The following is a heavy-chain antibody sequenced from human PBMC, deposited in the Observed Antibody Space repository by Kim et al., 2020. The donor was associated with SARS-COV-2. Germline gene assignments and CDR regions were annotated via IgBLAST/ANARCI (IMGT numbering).Heavy chain of an antibody. J-gene: IGHJ3*02. D-gene: IGHD3-16*02. CDR2: FDPEDGET. V-gene: IGHV1-24*01. Sequence: ASVKVSCKVSGYTLTELSMHWVRQAPGKGLEWMGGFDPEDGETIYAQKFQGRVTMTEDTSTDTAYMELSSLRSEDTAVYYCATERPAYDYVWGSYRYTPFLLGAFDIWGQGTMVTVSS. CDR3: ATERPAYDYVWGSYRYTPFLLGAFDI. CDR1: GYTLTELS.